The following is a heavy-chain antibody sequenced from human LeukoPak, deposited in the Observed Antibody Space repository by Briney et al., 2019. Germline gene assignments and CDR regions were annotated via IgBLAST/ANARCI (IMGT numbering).Heavy chain of an antibody. CDR1: GFTFSDYY. CDR2: ISSSGSTI. Sequence: SGGSLRLSCAASGFTFSDYYMSWIRQAPGKGLEWVSCISSSGSTIYYADSVKGRFTISRDNAKNSLYLQMNSLRAEDTAVYYCVRGLEWLLYDPHYFDYWGQGTLVTVSS. J-gene: IGHJ4*02. CDR3: VRGLEWLLYDPHYFDY. D-gene: IGHD3-3*01. V-gene: IGHV3-11*04.